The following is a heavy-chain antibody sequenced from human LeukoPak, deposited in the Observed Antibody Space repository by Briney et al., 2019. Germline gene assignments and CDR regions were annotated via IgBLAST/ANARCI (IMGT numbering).Heavy chain of an antibody. D-gene: IGHD5-18*01. Sequence: PSETLSLTCAVYGGSFSGYFWSWIRQPPGKGLEWIGEINHSGSTNYNPSLKSRVTISVDTSKNQFSLKLSSVTAADTAVYYCARERTWIQLFDYWGQGTLVTVSS. CDR2: INHSGST. CDR1: GGSFSGYF. V-gene: IGHV4-34*01. J-gene: IGHJ4*02. CDR3: ARERTWIQLFDY.